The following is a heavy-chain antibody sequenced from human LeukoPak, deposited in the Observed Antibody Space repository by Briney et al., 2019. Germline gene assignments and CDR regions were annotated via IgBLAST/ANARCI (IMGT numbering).Heavy chain of an antibody. V-gene: IGHV1-46*01. CDR1: GYTFINYY. CDR2: INPSGGSA. CDR3: ARPVDTASLVN. Sequence: GAPVKVSCKASGYTFINYYMHWVRQAPGQGLEWMGIINPSGGSAYYAQKFQGRVTMTSDVSTSTFHMELSSLRSEDTAVYYCARPVDTASLVNWGQGTLVTVSS. D-gene: IGHD5-18*01. J-gene: IGHJ4*02.